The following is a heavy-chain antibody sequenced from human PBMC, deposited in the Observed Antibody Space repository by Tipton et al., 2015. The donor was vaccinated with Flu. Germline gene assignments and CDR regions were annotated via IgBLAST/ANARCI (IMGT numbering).Heavy chain of an antibody. D-gene: IGHD7-27*01. CDR3: ASLTGDDY. CDR2: ISSSGNTI. Sequence: GSLRLSCAASGFTFSSYEMNWVRQAPGKGLEWVSYISSSGNTISYADSVRGRFTISRDNAKNSLYLQLNSLRAEDTAVYYCASLTGDDYWGQGILVTVPS. CDR1: GFTFSSYE. J-gene: IGHJ4*02. V-gene: IGHV3-48*03.